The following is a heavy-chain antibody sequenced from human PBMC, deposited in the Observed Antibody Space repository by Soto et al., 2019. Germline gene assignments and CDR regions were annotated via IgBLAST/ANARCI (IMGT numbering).Heavy chain of an antibody. J-gene: IGHJ4*02. CDR3: ARDNPPLGY. CDR1: GYTITSYG. Sequence: QVQLVQSGAELKKPGASVKVSCKASGYTITSYGISWVRQAPGQGLKWMGWISAYNGNINYAQKLQGRVTMTTDTSTSTADMELRSLRSDDTAVYYCARDNPPLGYWGQGTLVTVSS. V-gene: IGHV1-18*01. CDR2: ISAYNGNI.